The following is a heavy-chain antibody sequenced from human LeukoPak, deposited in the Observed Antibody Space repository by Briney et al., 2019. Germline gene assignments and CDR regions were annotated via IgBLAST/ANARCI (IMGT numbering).Heavy chain of an antibody. Sequence: GGSLRLSCAGSGFTLHGFAMIWVRQAPGKGLEWVAFIRYDGSNKYYADSVKGRFTISRDNSKNTLYLQMNSLRAEDTAVYYCAKDVGYWGQGTLVTVSS. J-gene: IGHJ4*02. CDR2: IRYDGSNK. CDR1: GFTLHGFA. CDR3: AKDVGY. D-gene: IGHD1-26*01. V-gene: IGHV3-30*02.